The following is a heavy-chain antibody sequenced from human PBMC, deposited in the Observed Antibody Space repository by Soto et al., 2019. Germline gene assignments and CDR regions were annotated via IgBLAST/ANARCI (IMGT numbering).Heavy chain of an antibody. CDR2: FDPEDGET. CDR1: GYTLTELS. D-gene: IGHD3-22*01. J-gene: IGHJ3*02. Sequence: VASVTVSCTVSGYTLTELSMHWVQQAPGKGLEWMGGFDPEDGETIYAQKFQGRVTMTEDTSTDTAYMELSSLRSEDTAVYYCATAGPRGVVITGAFDIWGQGTMVTVSS. CDR3: ATAGPRGVVITGAFDI. V-gene: IGHV1-24*01.